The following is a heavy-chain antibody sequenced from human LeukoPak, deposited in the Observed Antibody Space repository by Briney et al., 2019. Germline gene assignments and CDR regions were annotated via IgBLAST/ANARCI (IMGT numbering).Heavy chain of an antibody. Sequence: GGSLRLSCAASGFIFSTYGMYWVRHAPGKGLEWVAFIRHDGSIKNYADSVKGRSTISRDNSKNTLYLQMNSLRAEDTAVYYCAKDSLADIDYWGQGTLVTVSS. CDR3: AKDSLADIDY. CDR1: GFIFSTYG. J-gene: IGHJ4*02. CDR2: IRHDGSIK. V-gene: IGHV3-30*02. D-gene: IGHD3-16*01.